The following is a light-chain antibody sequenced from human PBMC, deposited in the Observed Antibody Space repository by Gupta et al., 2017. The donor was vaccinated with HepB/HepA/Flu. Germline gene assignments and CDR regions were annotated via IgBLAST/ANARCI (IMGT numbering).Light chain of an antibody. J-gene: IGKJ4*01. CDR2: WAS. Sequence: DIVMTQSPDSLAVSLGERATLNCKSSQTVLYSSNNKNYLAWYQQKPGQPPKLLIYWASTRESGVPDRFSGSGSGTDFTLTITDLQAEDVAVYYCQQYYGTPLTFGGGTKVEI. CDR3: QQYYGTPLT. CDR1: QTVLYSSNNKNY. V-gene: IGKV4-1*01.